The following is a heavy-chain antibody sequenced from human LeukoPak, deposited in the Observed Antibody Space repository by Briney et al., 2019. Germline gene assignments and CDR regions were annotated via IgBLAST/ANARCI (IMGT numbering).Heavy chain of an antibody. CDR2: IRYDGSNK. D-gene: IGHD4-23*01. CDR3: ASLTVVTPNWFDP. J-gene: IGHJ5*02. CDR1: GFTFSSYG. Sequence: GGSLRLSCAASGFTFSSYGMHWVRQAPGKGLEWVAFIRYDGSNKYYADSVKGRFTISRDNSKNTLYLQMNSLRAEDTAVYYCASLTVVTPNWFDPWGQGTLVTVSS. V-gene: IGHV3-30*02.